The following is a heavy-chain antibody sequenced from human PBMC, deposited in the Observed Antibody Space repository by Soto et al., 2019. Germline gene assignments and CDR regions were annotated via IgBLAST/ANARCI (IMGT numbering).Heavy chain of an antibody. V-gene: IGHV3-7*01. CDR1: GFTFSSYW. J-gene: IGHJ1*01. Sequence: EVQLVESGGALVQPGGSLRLSCAVSGFTFSSYWMSWVRQTPGKGLEWVANINQDGSEKYYLDSVKGRFTISRDNAKKSLYLQMNSLRAEETAVYYCARELIVGPAEYFQNWGQGTLVTVSS. CDR3: ARELIVGPAEYFQN. CDR2: INQDGSEK. D-gene: IGHD1-26*01.